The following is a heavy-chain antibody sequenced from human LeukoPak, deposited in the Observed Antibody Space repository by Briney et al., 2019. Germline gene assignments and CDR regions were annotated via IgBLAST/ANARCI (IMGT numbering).Heavy chain of an antibody. CDR2: INPNTGAT. J-gene: IGHJ5*02. D-gene: IGHD3-10*01. CDR3: ARDRFGLNWFDP. Sequence: ASVKVSCKASGYTFTGYYIHWVRQAPGQGLEWMGWINPNTGATKYAQKFPRVTMTRDTSINTAYMQLSRLRSDDTAVYYCARDRFGLNWFDPWGQGTLVTVSS. CDR1: GYTFTGYY. V-gene: IGHV1-2*02.